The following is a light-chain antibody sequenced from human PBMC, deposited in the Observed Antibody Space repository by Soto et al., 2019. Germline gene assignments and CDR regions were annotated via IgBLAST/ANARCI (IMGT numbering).Light chain of an antibody. Sequence: QSVLTQPPSVSGAPGQRVTISCTGRSSNIGAGYDVHWYQQLPGTAPQLLISGNSNRPSGVPDRFSGSKSGTSASLAITGRQAEDEADYYCQSYDSSRRGFGTGTKLTVL. CDR3: QSYDSSRRG. V-gene: IGLV1-40*01. CDR2: GNS. CDR1: SSNIGAGYD. J-gene: IGLJ1*01.